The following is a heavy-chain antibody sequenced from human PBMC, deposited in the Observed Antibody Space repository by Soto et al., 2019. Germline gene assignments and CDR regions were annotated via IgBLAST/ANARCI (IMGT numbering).Heavy chain of an antibody. Sequence: SETLSLTCTVSGGSISSGGYYWSWLRQHPGKGLEWIGNIYYSGSTYYDPSLKSRVTISVDTSKNQFSLKLSSVTAADTAVYYCAAESVGATSPSFDYWGQGTLVTVSS. D-gene: IGHD1-26*01. J-gene: IGHJ4*02. CDR3: AAESVGATSPSFDY. CDR1: GGSISSGGYY. CDR2: IYYSGST. V-gene: IGHV4-31*03.